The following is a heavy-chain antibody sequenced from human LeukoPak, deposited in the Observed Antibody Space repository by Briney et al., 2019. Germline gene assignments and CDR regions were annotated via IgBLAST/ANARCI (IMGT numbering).Heavy chain of an antibody. V-gene: IGHV4-59*01. CDR1: GGSISSYY. Sequence: SETLSLTCTVSGGSISSYYWSWIRQHPGKGLEWIGYVYYSGRTNYNPSLKSRVTISVDTSKNQFSLKLSSVTAADTAVYYCARTFSESYYYYGMDVWGQGTTVTVSS. D-gene: IGHD1-26*01. J-gene: IGHJ6*02. CDR2: VYYSGRT. CDR3: ARTFSESYYYYGMDV.